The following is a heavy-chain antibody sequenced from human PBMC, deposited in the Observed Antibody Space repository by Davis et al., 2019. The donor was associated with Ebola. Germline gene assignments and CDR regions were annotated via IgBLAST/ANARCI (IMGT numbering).Heavy chain of an antibody. J-gene: IGHJ5*02. CDR2: ISAYNGNT. CDR1: GYTFTSYG. V-gene: IGHV1-18*01. D-gene: IGHD2-15*01. CDR3: ARDVVVVAATDWFDP. Sequence: ASVKVSCKASGYTFTSYGISWVRQAPGQGLEWMGWISAYNGNTNYAQKFQGRVTMTTDTSTSTAYMELRSLRSDDTAVYYCARDVVVVAATDWFDPWGQGTLVTVSS.